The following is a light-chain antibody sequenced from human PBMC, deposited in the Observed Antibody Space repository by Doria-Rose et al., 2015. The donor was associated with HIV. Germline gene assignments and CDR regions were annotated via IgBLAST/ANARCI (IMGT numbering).Light chain of an antibody. CDR3: HQYGTSWT. Sequence: EIVMTQSPGTLSLSPGEGATLSRRASQSFSSTYLAWYQQKPGQAPSLLIYDGSTRATGIPDRFSASGSGTDFTLTINRLEPEDFALYCCHQYGTSWTFGQGTKVEI. J-gene: IGKJ1*01. V-gene: IGKV3-20*01. CDR2: DGS. CDR1: QSFSSTY.